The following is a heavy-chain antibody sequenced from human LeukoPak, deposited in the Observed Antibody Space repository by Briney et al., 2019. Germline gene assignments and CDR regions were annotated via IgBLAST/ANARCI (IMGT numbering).Heavy chain of an antibody. J-gene: IGHJ6*02. V-gene: IGHV4-34*01. CDR3: AREWKQNPRRPYYYGMDV. CDR1: GGSFSGYY. Sequence: SSETLSLTCAVYGGSFSGYYWSWIRQPPGKGLEWIGEINHSGSTNYNPSLKSRVTISVDTSKNQFSLKLSSVTAADTAVYYCAREWKQNPRRPYYYGMDVWGQGTTVTASS. CDR2: INHSGST. D-gene: IGHD5-18*01.